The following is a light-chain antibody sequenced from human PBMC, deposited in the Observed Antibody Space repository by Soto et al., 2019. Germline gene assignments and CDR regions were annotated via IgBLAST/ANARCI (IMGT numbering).Light chain of an antibody. Sequence: DIQMTQSPSTLSASVGDRVTITCRASPSISSWLAWYQQKPGKAPKLLIYKSSSLQSGVPSRFSGVGSGTEFTLTSSSLQPDDFAAYYCQQCSSYPWTCGRGTKVQIK. V-gene: IGKV1-5*03. CDR3: QQCSSYPWT. J-gene: IGKJ1*01. CDR1: PSISSW. CDR2: KSS.